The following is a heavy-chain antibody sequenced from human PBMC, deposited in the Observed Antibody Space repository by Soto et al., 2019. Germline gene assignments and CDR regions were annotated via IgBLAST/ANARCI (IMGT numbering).Heavy chain of an antibody. CDR1: GGSISSYY. CDR3: ARRYGGAFDI. CDR2: IYYSGST. V-gene: IGHV4-59*08. D-gene: IGHD4-17*01. Sequence: QVQLQESGPGLVKPSETLSLTCTVSGGSISSYYWSWIRQPPGKGLEWIGYIYYSGSTTYNPSLKSRVTISVDTSNNQFSLRLSSVTAADTAVYYCARRYGGAFDIWGQGTMVTVSS. J-gene: IGHJ3*02.